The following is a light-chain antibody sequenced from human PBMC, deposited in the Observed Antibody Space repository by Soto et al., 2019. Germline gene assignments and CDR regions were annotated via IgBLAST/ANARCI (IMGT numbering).Light chain of an antibody. CDR1: QSVGSTY. Sequence: EIVFTQSPDTLSLSPGERATLSCRASQSVGSTYSAWYEQKPGQAPRLLIYGASSRATGIPDRFSGSGSGTDFTLTIGRLEPEDFAVYYCQQYGDSPWTFGQGTKVDIK. CDR2: GAS. CDR3: QQYGDSPWT. V-gene: IGKV3-20*01. J-gene: IGKJ1*01.